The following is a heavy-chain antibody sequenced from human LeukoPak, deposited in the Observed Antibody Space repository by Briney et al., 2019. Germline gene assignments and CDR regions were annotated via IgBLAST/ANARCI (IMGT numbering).Heavy chain of an antibody. J-gene: IGHJ4*02. V-gene: IGHV3-21*01. CDR2: ISSSSSYV. D-gene: IGHD2-2*01. CDR3: ARPLGYCSSTSCYAGD. CDR1: GFTFSSYA. Sequence: GGSLRLSCAASGFTFSSYAMSWVRQAPGKGLEWVSSISSSSSYVYYADSVKGRFTISRDNAKNSLYLQMNSLRAEDTAVYYCARPLGYCSSTSCYAGDWGQGTLVTVSS.